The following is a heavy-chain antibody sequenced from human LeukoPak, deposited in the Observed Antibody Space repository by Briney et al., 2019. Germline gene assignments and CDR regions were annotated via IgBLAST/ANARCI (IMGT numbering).Heavy chain of an antibody. CDR3: ARRGTGGRSFDI. CDR2: ISYSGST. V-gene: IGHV4-59*01. Sequence: SETLSLTCAVYGGSFSGYYWTWIRQPPGKGLEWIGYISYSGSTNFNPSLKSRVTISVDTSKNQFSLNLSSVTAADTAVYYCARRGTGGRSFDIWGQGTMVTVSS. CDR1: GGSFSGYY. D-gene: IGHD2-8*02. J-gene: IGHJ3*02.